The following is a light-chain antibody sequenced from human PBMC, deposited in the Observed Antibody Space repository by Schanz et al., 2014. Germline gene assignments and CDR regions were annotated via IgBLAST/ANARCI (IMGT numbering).Light chain of an antibody. CDR1: SSDVGGYNY. Sequence: QSALTQPASVSGSPGQSITISCTGTSSDVGGYNYVSWYQQNPGKAPKLMIYDVSNRPSGVSNRFSGSKSGNTASLTISGLQAEDEADYYCSSYTSSSSLEVFGTGTKLTVL. V-gene: IGLV2-14*01. CDR2: DVS. J-gene: IGLJ1*01. CDR3: SSYTSSSSLEV.